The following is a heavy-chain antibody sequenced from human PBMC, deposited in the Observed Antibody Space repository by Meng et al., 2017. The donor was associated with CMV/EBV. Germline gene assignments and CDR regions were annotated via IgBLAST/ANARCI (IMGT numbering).Heavy chain of an antibody. CDR3: ARGVGGFWDYCGGDCYSYY. J-gene: IGHJ4*02. V-gene: IGHV3-48*03. Sequence: GESLKISCAASGFTFSSYEMNWVRQAPGKGLEWVSYISSSGSTIYYADSVKGRFTISRDNAKNSLYLQMNSLRVEDTAVYYCARGVGGFWDYCGGDCYSYYWGQGTLVTVSS. D-gene: IGHD2-21*01. CDR1: GFTFSSYE. CDR2: ISSSGSTI.